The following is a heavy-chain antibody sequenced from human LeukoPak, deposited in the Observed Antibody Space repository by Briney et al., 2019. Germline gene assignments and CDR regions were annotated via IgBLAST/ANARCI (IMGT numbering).Heavy chain of an antibody. CDR3: AKDLWYQLGGVDAFDI. J-gene: IGHJ3*02. CDR2: ISGSGGST. Sequence: QPGGSLRLSCAASGFTFSSYAMSWVRQAPGKGLEWVSAISGSGGSTYYADSVKGRFTISRDNSKNTLYLQMNSLRAEDTAVYYCAKDLWYQLGGVDAFDIWGQGTMVTVSS. V-gene: IGHV3-23*01. CDR1: GFTFSSYA. D-gene: IGHD2-2*01.